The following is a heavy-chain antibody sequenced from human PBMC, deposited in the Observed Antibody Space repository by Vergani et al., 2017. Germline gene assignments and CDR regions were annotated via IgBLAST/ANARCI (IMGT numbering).Heavy chain of an antibody. CDR3: ARGDYGILTGYRY. Sequence: QVQLVQSGAEVKKSGASVKVSCKTSGYTFSNYYMHWVRQAPGQGLEWMGIINPSGGHTNYAQKFQGRVTMTRDTSTSTVYMELSSLRSEYTAIYYCARGDYGILTGYRYWGQGTLVTVSA. V-gene: IGHV1-46*03. CDR2: INPSGGHT. CDR1: GYTFSNYY. D-gene: IGHD3-9*01. J-gene: IGHJ4*02.